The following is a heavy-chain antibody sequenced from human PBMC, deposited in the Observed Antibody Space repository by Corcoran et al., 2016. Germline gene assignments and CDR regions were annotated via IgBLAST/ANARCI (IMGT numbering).Heavy chain of an antibody. D-gene: IGHD3-22*01. V-gene: IGHV3-21*01. Sequence: EVQLVESGGGLFKPGGSLRLSCAASGFTFSSYSMNWVRQAPGKGPEWVSSISSSSSYIYYADSVKGRFTISRDNAKNSLYLQMNSLRAEDTAVYYCARVPYYDSSVNWFDPWGQGTLVTVSS. CDR1: GFTFSSYS. CDR2: ISSSSSYI. CDR3: ARVPYYDSSVNWFDP. J-gene: IGHJ5*02.